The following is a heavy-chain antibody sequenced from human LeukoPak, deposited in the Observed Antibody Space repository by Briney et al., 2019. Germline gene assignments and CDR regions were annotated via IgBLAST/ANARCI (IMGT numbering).Heavy chain of an antibody. D-gene: IGHD1-26*01. CDR2: IRRKTDGGTA. Sequence: KTGGSLRLSCAASGFTFSNARMTWVRQAPGKGLEWVGRIRRKTDGGTADYAAPVKGRFTISRDDSENTLYLQMNSLKTEDTAVYYCTTIVGGYWGQGTLVTVSS. V-gene: IGHV3-15*01. CDR3: TTIVGGY. J-gene: IGHJ4*02. CDR1: GFTFSNAR.